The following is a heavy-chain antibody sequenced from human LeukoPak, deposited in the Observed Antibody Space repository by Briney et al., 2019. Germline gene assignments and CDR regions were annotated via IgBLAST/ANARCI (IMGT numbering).Heavy chain of an antibody. J-gene: IGHJ4*02. V-gene: IGHV3-48*04. CDR2: ISSGGSII. CDR3: ARGREGHYFDY. CDR1: GFTFSSYN. Sequence: GGSLRLSCVASGFTFSSYNMNWVRQAPGKGLECISYISSGGSIIYYADSVKGRFSIPRDNAKNSLFLQMNSLRAEDTAVYYCARGREGHYFDYWGQGTLVTVSS. D-gene: IGHD5-24*01.